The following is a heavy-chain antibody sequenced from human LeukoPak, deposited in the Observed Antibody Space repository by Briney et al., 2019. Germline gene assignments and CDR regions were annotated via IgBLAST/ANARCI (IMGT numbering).Heavy chain of an antibody. Sequence: ASVKVSCKASGYTFTSYDINWVRQATGQGLEWMGWMNPNSGNTGYAQKFQGRVTMTRNTSISTAYMELSSLRSEDTAVYYCARGAVVPAAMSPYYYYGMDVWGLGTTVTVSS. V-gene: IGHV1-8*01. J-gene: IGHJ6*02. CDR3: ARGAVVPAAMSPYYYYGMDV. CDR2: MNPNSGNT. D-gene: IGHD2-2*01. CDR1: GYTFTSYD.